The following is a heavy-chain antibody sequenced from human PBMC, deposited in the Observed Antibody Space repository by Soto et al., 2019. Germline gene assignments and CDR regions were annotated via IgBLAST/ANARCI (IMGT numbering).Heavy chain of an antibody. J-gene: IGHJ3*01. D-gene: IGHD2-21*02. CDR3: ARGGYCAGACYTFGV. CDR2: VYYSGST. V-gene: IGHV4-39*01. CDR1: GGSISNTSDD. Sequence: AETLSLTCTVSGGSISNTSDDWGWIRRIPGEGLEWIGTVYYSGSTYYNPSLKSRLTISVDTSKNQFSLKLTSVTAADTATYYCARGGYCAGACYTFGVWGHGAMVTV.